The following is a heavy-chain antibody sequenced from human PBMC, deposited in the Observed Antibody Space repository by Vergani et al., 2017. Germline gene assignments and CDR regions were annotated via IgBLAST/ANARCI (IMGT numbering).Heavy chain of an antibody. CDR2: IYYSGST. CDR3: ARHSTVEWLVKLGWIDP. J-gene: IGHJ5*02. CDR1: GASIRIINYY. Sequence: QLQLQESGPGLVKPSATLSLTCSVSGASIRIINYYWGWIRQPPGKGLEWIASIYYSGSTYYNPSLKSRVTISVDTSKNQFSLKLSSVTAADTAVYFCARHSTVEWLVKLGWIDPWGQGILVTVSS. D-gene: IGHD6-19*01. V-gene: IGHV4-39*01.